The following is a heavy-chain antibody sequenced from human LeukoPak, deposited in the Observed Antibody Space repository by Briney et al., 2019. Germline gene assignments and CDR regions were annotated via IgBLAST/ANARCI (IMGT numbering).Heavy chain of an antibody. V-gene: IGHV5-51*01. Sequence: GESLKISCKGSGYSFTSYWIGWVRQMPGKGLEWMGIIYPGDSDTRYSPSFQGQVTISVDKSISTAYLQWSSLKASDTAMYYCARHGQYCYYGMDVWGQGTTVTVSS. J-gene: IGHJ6*02. CDR1: GYSFTSYW. CDR2: IYPGDSDT. CDR3: ARHGQYCYYGMDV.